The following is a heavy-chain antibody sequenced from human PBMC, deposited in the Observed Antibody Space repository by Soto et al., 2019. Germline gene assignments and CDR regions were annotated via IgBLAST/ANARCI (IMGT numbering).Heavy chain of an antibody. D-gene: IGHD5-12*01. V-gene: IGHV3-30-3*01. CDR2: ISYDGSNK. J-gene: IGHJ4*02. CDR1: GFTFSSYA. Sequence: QVQLVESGGGVVQPGRSLRLSCAASGFTFSSYAMHWVRQAPGKGLEWVAVISYDGSNKYYADSVKGRFTISRDNSKNTLYLQMNSLRAEDTAVYYCARERRWLQFTLFDYWGQGTLVTVSS. CDR3: ARERRWLQFTLFDY.